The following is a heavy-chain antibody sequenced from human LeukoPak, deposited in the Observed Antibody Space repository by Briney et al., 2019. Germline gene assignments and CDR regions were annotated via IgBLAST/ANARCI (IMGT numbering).Heavy chain of an antibody. J-gene: IGHJ4*02. D-gene: IGHD3-16*01. Sequence: GRSLRLSCAASGFTFSSYAMHWVRQAPGKGLEWVAVISYDGSNKYYADSVKDRFTISRDNSKNTLYLQMNSLRAEDTAVYYCARGLTDLADFDYWGQGTLVTVSS. CDR1: GFTFSSYA. CDR3: ARGLTDLADFDY. V-gene: IGHV3-30*04. CDR2: ISYDGSNK.